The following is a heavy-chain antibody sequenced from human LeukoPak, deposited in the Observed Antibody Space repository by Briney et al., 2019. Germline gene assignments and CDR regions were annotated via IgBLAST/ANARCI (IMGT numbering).Heavy chain of an antibody. V-gene: IGHV4-59*12. CDR3: ARERSSLVLRFDY. D-gene: IGHD2-2*01. CDR2: IYYSGST. CDR1: GGSISSYY. J-gene: IGHJ4*02. Sequence: PSETLSLTCTVSGGSISSYYWSWIRQPPGKGLEWIGSIYYSGSTYYNPSLKSRVTISVDTSKNQFSLKLSSVTAADTAVYYCARERSSLVLRFDYWGQGTLVTVSS.